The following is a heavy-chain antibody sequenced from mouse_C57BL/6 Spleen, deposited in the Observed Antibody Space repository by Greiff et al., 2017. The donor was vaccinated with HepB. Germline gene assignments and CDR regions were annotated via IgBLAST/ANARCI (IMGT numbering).Heavy chain of an antibody. CDR1: GYAISSSW. CDR2: IYPGDGDT. D-gene: IGHD2-4*01. Sequence: QVQLQQSGPELVKPGASVKISCKASGYAISSSWMNWVKQRPGKGLEWIGRIYPGDGDTNYNGKFKGKATLTADKSSSTAYMQLSSLTSEDSAVYFCASPYDFYYAMDYWGQGTSVTVSS. V-gene: IGHV1-82*01. CDR3: ASPYDFYYAMDY. J-gene: IGHJ4*01.